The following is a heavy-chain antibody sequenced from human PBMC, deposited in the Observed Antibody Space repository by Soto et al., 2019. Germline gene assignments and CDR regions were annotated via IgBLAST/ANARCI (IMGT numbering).Heavy chain of an antibody. CDR2: IYGGGTT. CDR1: GFAVSSNY. D-gene: IGHD6-19*01. V-gene: IGHV3-53*01. J-gene: IGHJ4*02. Sequence: EVQLVESGGGLIQPGGSLRLSCAASGFAVSSNYMTWVRQAPGKGLEWVSVIYGGGTTYYADSVKGRFSISRDTSNNTLYLQMNNLRAEDTAVYYCVQTTGWPGFDFWGQGTLVTVSS. CDR3: VQTTGWPGFDF.